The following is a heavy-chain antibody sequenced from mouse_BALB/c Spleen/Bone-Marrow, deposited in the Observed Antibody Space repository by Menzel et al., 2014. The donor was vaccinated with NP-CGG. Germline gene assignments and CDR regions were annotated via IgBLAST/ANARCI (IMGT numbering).Heavy chain of an antibody. V-gene: IGHV1S126*01. J-gene: IGHJ2*01. CDR3: ARVGLLLPYYFDY. Sequence: VQLQQSGPQVVRPGASVKISCKASGYSSTSYWMHWVKQRPGQGLEWIGMIDPSDSETRLNQKFKDKATLTVDKSSSTAYMQLSSPTSEDSAVYYCARVGLLLPYYFDYWGQGTTLTVSS. D-gene: IGHD1-2*01. CDR1: GYSSTSYW. CDR2: IDPSDSET.